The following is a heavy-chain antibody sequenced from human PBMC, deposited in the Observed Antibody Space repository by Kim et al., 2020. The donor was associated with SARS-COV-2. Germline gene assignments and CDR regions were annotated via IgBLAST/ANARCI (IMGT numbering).Heavy chain of an antibody. CDR1: GFTFENYG. CDR2: MSGRGPDT. Sequence: RGSLRLSCIASGFTFENYGMSWVRQAPGKGLEWVSGMSGRGPDTYYADSVKGRFSISRDNSRNTLYLQMNSLRAQDTALYYCAKVSAGSGSFYNLPLDYWGRGTLVTVSS. J-gene: IGHJ4*02. CDR3: AKVSAGSGSFYNLPLDY. D-gene: IGHD3-10*01. V-gene: IGHV3-23*01.